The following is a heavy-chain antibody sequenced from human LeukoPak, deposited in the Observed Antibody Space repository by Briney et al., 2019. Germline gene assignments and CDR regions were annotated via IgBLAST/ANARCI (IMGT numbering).Heavy chain of an antibody. Sequence: GGSLRLSCAASGFTFSNYAMSWVRQAPGKGLEWVSSISGSGGSTYYADSVRGRFTISRDISKNTLYLQMNSLRAEDTAIYYCAKPGIAAYDAFDFWGQGTMVTASS. D-gene: IGHD6-13*01. J-gene: IGHJ3*01. CDR1: GFTFSNYA. V-gene: IGHV3-23*01. CDR3: AKPGIAAYDAFDF. CDR2: ISGSGGST.